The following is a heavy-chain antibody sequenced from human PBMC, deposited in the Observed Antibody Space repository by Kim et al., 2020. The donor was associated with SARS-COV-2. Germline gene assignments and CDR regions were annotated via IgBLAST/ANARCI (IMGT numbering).Heavy chain of an antibody. D-gene: IGHD6-19*01. CDR1: GFTFSSYV. V-gene: IGHV3-23*01. Sequence: GGSLRLSCAASGFTFSSYVMSWVRQAPGKGLEWVSYISSSGGSTYYADSVKGRFTISRDNSKNTVFLEMNSLRAEDTAVYYCANSGWLSSFDNWGQGTLV. CDR3: ANSGWLSSFDN. CDR2: ISSSGGST. J-gene: IGHJ4*02.